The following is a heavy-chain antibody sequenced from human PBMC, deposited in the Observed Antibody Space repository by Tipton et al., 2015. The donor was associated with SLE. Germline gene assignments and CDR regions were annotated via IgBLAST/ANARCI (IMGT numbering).Heavy chain of an antibody. CDR1: GDSINRGSYS. D-gene: IGHD2-8*01. V-gene: IGHV4-30-2*01. Sequence: TLSLTCIVSGDSINRGSYSWSWFRQPPGKGLEWIGYIYRGGSAFDNPSLKSRVTISVDTSKNQFSLKLSSVTAADTAVYYCARHDGQWDAFDIWGQGPVVTVSS. J-gene: IGHJ3*02. CDR3: ARHDGQWDAFDI. CDR2: IYRGGSA.